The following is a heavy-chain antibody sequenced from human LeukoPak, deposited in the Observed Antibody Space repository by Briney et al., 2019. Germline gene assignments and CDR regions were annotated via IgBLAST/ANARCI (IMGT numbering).Heavy chain of an antibody. CDR1: GGSISSYY. CDR3: ARANYFDY. V-gene: IGHV4-59*01. Sequence: PSETLSLTCTVSGGSISSYYWSWLRQPPGKGLEWIADIYYSGSTNYNPSLKSRVTISVDTSKNQFSLKLSSVTAADTAVYYCARANYFDYWGQGTLVTVSS. J-gene: IGHJ4*02. CDR2: IYYSGST.